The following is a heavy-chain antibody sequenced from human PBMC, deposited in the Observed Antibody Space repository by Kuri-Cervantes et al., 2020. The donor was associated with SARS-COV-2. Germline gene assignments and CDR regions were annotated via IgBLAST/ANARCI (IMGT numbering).Heavy chain of an antibody. CDR3: AQMSPRLGIYYYGMDV. D-gene: IGHD7-27*01. CDR2: IDWDDDK. V-gene: IGHV2-70*04. J-gene: IGHJ6*02. CDR1: GFSLSPSGMR. Sequence: SGPTLVKPPQTLNRTCTFSGFSLSPSGMRVSWIRQPPGKALEWLARIDWDDDKYYSTSLKTRLSISKDTSKNQVVLTMTNMDPVDTATYYCAQMSPRLGIYYYGMDVWGQETTVTVSS.